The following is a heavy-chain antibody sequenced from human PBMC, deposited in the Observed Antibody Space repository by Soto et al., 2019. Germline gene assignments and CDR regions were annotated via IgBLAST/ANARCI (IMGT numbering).Heavy chain of an antibody. J-gene: IGHJ3*02. V-gene: IGHV1-24*01. CDR2: FDPEDGET. CDR3: ATAMGQQPDAFDI. D-gene: IGHD6-13*01. Sequence: AASVKVSCKVSGYTLTELSMHWVRQVPGKGLEWMGGFDPEDGETIYAQKFQGRVTMTEDTSTDTAYMELSSLRSEDTAVYYCATAMGQQPDAFDIWGQGTMVTVSS. CDR1: GYTLTELS.